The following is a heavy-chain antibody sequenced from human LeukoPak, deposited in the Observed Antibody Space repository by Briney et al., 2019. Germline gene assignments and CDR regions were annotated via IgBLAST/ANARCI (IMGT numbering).Heavy chain of an antibody. CDR3: AITYGSGSYPYGMDV. J-gene: IGHJ6*04. Sequence: SKTLSLTCAVYGGSFSGYYWSWIRQPPGKGLEWIGEINHSGSTNYNPSLKSRVTISVDTSKNQFSLKLSSVTAADTAVYYCAITYGSGSYPYGMDVWGKGTTVTVSS. V-gene: IGHV4-34*01. CDR1: GGSFSGYY. D-gene: IGHD3-10*01. CDR2: INHSGST.